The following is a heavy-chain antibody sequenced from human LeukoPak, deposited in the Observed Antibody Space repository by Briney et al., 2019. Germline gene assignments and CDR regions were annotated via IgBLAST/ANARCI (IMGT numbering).Heavy chain of an antibody. CDR2: INPNSGGT. Sequence: ASVKVSCKASGYTFTGYYMHWVRQAPGQWLEWMGWINPNSGGTNYAQKFQGRVTMTRDTSISTAYMELSRLRSDDTAVYYCARPRVAEYIFDYWGQGTLVTVSS. CDR1: GYTFTGYY. D-gene: IGHD3-3*01. J-gene: IGHJ4*02. V-gene: IGHV1-2*02. CDR3: ARPRVAEYIFDY.